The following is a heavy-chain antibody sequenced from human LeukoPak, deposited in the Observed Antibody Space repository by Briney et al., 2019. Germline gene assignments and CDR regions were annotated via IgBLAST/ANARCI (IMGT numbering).Heavy chain of an antibody. Sequence: GGSLRLSCAASGFNLSNFAMTWVRPGPERGLERVSAITDSGSHTYYANSVKGRFTISRNSSKNKLYLQMHSLGAEDTAVYYCAKDSDVLPGYPFYSWGQETMVTVSS. D-gene: IGHD3-9*01. CDR1: GFNLSNFA. V-gene: IGHV3-23*01. CDR3: AKDSDVLPGYPFYS. CDR2: ITDSGSHT. J-gene: IGHJ4*02.